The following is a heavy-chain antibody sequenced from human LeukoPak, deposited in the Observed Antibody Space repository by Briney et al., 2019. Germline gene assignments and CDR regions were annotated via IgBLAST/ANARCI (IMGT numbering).Heavy chain of an antibody. Sequence: PGRSLRLSCAASGFTFDDYAMHWVRQAPGEGLVWVSRIRSDGSDTRYAESVKGRFTISRDNAKNTLYLQMNSLRAEDTAVYYCARDWFHAIDYWGQGTLVTVSS. CDR3: ARDWFHAIDY. J-gene: IGHJ4*02. V-gene: IGHV3-74*01. D-gene: IGHD2/OR15-2a*01. CDR2: IRSDGSDT. CDR1: GFTFDDYA.